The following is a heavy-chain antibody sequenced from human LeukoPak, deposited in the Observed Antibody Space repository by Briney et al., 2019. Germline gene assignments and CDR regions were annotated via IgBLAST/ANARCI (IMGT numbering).Heavy chain of an antibody. J-gene: IGHJ4*02. Sequence: GGSLRLSCAASGFTFSSYGMHWVRQAPGKGLEWVAFIRYDGSNKYYADSVKGRFTISRDNSKNTLYLQMNSLRAEDTAVYYCARGGYYDILTGSPDYWGQGTLVTVSS. CDR2: IRYDGSNK. CDR3: ARGGYYDILTGSPDY. CDR1: GFTFSSYG. V-gene: IGHV3-30*02. D-gene: IGHD3-9*01.